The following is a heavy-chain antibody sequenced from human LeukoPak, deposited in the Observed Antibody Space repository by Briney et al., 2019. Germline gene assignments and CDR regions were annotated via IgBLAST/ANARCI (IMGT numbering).Heavy chain of an antibody. CDR3: AKDGAYCGGDCYSDY. CDR1: GFTFSTYA. CDR2: ISDSGSNT. D-gene: IGHD2-21*02. J-gene: IGHJ4*02. Sequence: GGSLRLSCAASGFTFSTYAMAWVRQAPEKGLEWVSTISDSGSNTHYADSVKGRFTISRDNSKNTLYLQMNSLRAEDTAVYYCAKDGAYCGGDCYSDYWGQGTLVTVSS. V-gene: IGHV3-23*01.